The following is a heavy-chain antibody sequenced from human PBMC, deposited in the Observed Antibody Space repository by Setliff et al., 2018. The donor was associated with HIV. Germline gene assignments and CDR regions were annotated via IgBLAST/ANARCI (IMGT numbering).Heavy chain of an antibody. Sequence: ASVKVSCMASGHTFSNSDIHWVRRATGQGLEWMGWMNPNTGVAGYALKFQGRVTMTRDTSISTAYMELSSLTSEDTAVYWCASGKGVGGVIITGGLDVWGKGTTVTVSS. CDR1: GHTFSNSD. V-gene: IGHV1-8*01. J-gene: IGHJ6*04. D-gene: IGHD3-10*01. CDR2: MNPNTGVA. CDR3: ASGKGVGGVIITGGLDV.